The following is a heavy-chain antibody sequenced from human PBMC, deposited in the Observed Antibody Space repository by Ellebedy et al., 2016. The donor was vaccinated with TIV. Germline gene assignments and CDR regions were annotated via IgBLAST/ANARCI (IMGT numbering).Heavy chain of an antibody. CDR2: IYQAGGFQ. Sequence: PGGSLRLSCAASGFSFRSYWMSWVRQAPGKGLEWVANIYQAGGFQYYVDSVKGRFTISRDNADNSLFLKMNSLSAEDTAVYYCARRGSYGDYAVQINSGFDTWGRGTLVAVSS. V-gene: IGHV3-7*01. CDR1: GFSFRSYW. J-gene: IGHJ5*02. CDR3: ARRGSYGDYAVQINSGFDT. D-gene: IGHD3-16*01.